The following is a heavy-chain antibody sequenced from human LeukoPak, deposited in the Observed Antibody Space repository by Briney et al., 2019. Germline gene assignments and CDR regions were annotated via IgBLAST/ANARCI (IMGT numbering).Heavy chain of an antibody. CDR1: GFTVSSNY. J-gene: IGHJ4*02. CDR3: AKDQLLNGFLTGRFDY. D-gene: IGHD3-9*01. Sequence: PGGSLRLSCAASGFTVSSNYMSWVRQAPGKGLEWVSAISGSGGSTYYADSVKGRFTISRDNSKNTLYLQMNSLRAEDTAVYYCAKDQLLNGFLTGRFDYWGQGTLVTVSS. V-gene: IGHV3-23*01. CDR2: ISGSGGST.